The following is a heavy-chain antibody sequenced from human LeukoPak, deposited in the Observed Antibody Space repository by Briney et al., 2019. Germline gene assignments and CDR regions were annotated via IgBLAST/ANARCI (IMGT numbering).Heavy chain of an antibody. D-gene: IGHD3-3*01. CDR1: GYTFTGYY. V-gene: IGHV1-2*02. CDR2: INPNSGGT. J-gene: IGHJ4*02. CDR3: ARGLRLLEWLSSNYFDY. Sequence: GASVKVSCKASGYTFTGYYMHWVRQAPGQGLEWMGWINPNSGGTNYAQKFQGRVTMTRDTSISTAYMELSRLRSDDTAVYYCARGLRLLEWLSSNYFDYWGQGTLVTVSS.